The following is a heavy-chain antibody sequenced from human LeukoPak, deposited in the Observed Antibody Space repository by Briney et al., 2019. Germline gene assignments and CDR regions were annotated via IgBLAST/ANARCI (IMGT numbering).Heavy chain of an antibody. CDR1: GYTFTDYY. J-gene: IGHJ4*02. V-gene: IGHV1-2*02. D-gene: IGHD7-27*01. CDR2: INPNSGGT. Sequence: ASVKVSCKASGYTFTDYYMHWVRQAPGQGLEWMGWINPNSGGTNYAQKFQGRVTMTRDTSISTAYMELSRLRSDDTAVYYCARGTKPSFLKGLRTGDRGYFDFWGQGTLFTVSS. CDR3: ARGTKPSFLKGLRTGDRGYFDF.